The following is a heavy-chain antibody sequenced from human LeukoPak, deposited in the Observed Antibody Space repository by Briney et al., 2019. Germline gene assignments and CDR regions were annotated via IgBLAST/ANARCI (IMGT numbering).Heavy chain of an antibody. CDR2: IYYSGST. CDR3: ARHLVDDSSGYYFGLYYYYMDV. Sequence: SETLSLTCTVSGGSISSSSYYWGWTRQPPGKGLEWIGSIYYSGSTYYNPSLKSRVTISVDTSKNQFSLKLSSVTAADTAVYYCARHLVDDSSGYYFGLYYYYMDVWGKGTTVTISS. CDR1: GGSISSSSYY. V-gene: IGHV4-39*01. D-gene: IGHD3-22*01. J-gene: IGHJ6*03.